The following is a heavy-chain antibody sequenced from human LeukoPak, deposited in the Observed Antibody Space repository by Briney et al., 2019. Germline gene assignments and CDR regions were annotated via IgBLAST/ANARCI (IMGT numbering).Heavy chain of an antibody. V-gene: IGHV3-74*01. Sequence: PGGSLRLSCAASGFTFSSYWMHWVRQAPGKGLVWVSRINSDWSSTSYADSVKGRFTISRDNAKNTLYLQMNSLRAEDTAVYYCARVPYYYGSGSYYPYFDYWGQGNLVTVSS. CDR1: GFTFSSYW. D-gene: IGHD3-10*01. J-gene: IGHJ4*02. CDR2: INSDWSST. CDR3: ARVPYYYGSGSYYPYFDY.